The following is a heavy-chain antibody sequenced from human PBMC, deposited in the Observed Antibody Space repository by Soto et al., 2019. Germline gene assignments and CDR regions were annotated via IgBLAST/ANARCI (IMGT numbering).Heavy chain of an antibody. CDR1: GGSVSSGSYY. Sequence: QVQLQESGPRLVRPSETLSLTCTVSGGSVSSGSYYWSWIRQPPGKGLEWIGYINYSGSTNYNPSRKSRVAISLDTSKKHFSLRLKSVTAADTAVYYCARDSPPYYYYGMDVWGQGTTVTVSS. J-gene: IGHJ6*02. CDR2: INYSGST. CDR3: ARDSPPYYYYGMDV. V-gene: IGHV4-61*03.